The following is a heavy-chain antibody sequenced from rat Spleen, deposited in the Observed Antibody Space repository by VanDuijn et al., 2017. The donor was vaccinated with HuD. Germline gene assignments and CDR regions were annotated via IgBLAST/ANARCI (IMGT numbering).Heavy chain of an antibody. CDR2: ISYDGSRT. D-gene: IGHD1-2*01. J-gene: IGHJ1*01. CDR1: GFTLSDHY. V-gene: IGHV5-29*01. Sequence: EVQLVESDGGLAQPGRSLKLSCAASGFTLSDHYMAWVRQTPTKGLEWVATISYDGSRTYYRDSVKGRFTISRDNAKSTLYLQMDSLRSEDTATYYCASRARWGFITIAAISTDYWYFDFWGPGTMVTVSS. CDR3: ASRARWGFITIAAISTDYWYFDF.